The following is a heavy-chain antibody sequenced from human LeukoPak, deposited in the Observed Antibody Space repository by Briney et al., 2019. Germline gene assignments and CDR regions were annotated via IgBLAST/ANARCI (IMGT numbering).Heavy chain of an antibody. J-gene: IGHJ1*01. CDR2: IKQDGSEK. V-gene: IGHV3-7*03. CDR3: AKEQQPWAEYFQH. Sequence: GGSLRLSCAASGFTFSSYWMSWVRQAPGKGLEWVANIKQDGSEKYYVDSVKGRFTISRDNAKNTLYLQMNSLRAEDTAVYYCAKEQQPWAEYFQHWGQGTLVTVSS. CDR1: GFTFSSYW. D-gene: IGHD5-18*01.